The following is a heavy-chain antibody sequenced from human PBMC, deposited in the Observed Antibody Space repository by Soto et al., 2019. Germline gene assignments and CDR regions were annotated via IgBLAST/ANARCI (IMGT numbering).Heavy chain of an antibody. CDR3: AREGAAPYYYYGMDV. V-gene: IGHV4-31*11. D-gene: IGHD6-6*01. CDR1: GGSISSSNW. CDR2: IYYSGST. J-gene: IGHJ6*02. Sequence: SETLSLTCAVSGGSISSSNWWSWVRQHPGKGLEWIGFIYYSGSTYYNPSLKSRVTISVDTSKNQFSLKLSSVTAADTAVYYCAREGAAPYYYYGMDVWGQGATVTVSS.